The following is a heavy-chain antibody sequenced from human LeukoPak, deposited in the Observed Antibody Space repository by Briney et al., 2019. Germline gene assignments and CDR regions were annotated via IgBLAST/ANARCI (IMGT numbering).Heavy chain of an antibody. CDR2: INHSGST. D-gene: IGHD3-22*01. Sequence: SETLSLICAVYGGSFSGYYWSWIRQPPGKGLEWIGEINHSGSTNYNPSLKSRVTISVDTSKNQFSLKLSSVTAADTAVYYCARGDRRYYYDSSGNPRWFDPWGQGTLVTVSS. CDR1: GGSFSGYY. J-gene: IGHJ5*02. V-gene: IGHV4-34*01. CDR3: ARGDRRYYYDSSGNPRWFDP.